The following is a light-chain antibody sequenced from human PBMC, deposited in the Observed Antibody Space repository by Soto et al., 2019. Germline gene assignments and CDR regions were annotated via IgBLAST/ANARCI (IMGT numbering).Light chain of an antibody. V-gene: IGLV4-60*03. J-gene: IGLJ2*01. CDR1: SGHSSYI. Sequence: QSVLTQSSSASASLGSSVKLTCTLSSGHSSYIIAWHQQQPGKAPRYLMKLESSGSYNKGSGVPDRFSGSKSGADRYLTISNLQSEDEADYYCETWDSNTVVFGEGTQLTVL. CDR3: ETWDSNTVV. CDR2: LESSGSY.